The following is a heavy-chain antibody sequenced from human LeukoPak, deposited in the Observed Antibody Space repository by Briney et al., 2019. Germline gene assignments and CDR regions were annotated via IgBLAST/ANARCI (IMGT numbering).Heavy chain of an antibody. J-gene: IGHJ6*03. V-gene: IGHV3-33*06. D-gene: IGHD6-19*01. CDR2: IWYDGSNK. CDR1: GFTFSSYG. CDR3: AKVGGWYEQYYYYYMDV. Sequence: PGRSLRLSCAASGFTFSSYGMHWVLQAPGKGLEWVAVIWYDGSNKYYADSVKGRFTISRDNSKNTLYLQMNSLRAEDTAVYYCAKVGGWYEQYYYYYMDVWGKGTTVTVSS.